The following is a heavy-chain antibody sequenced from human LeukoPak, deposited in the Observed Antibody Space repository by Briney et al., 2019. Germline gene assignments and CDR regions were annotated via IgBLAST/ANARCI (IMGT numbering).Heavy chain of an antibody. D-gene: IGHD2-2*01. J-gene: IGHJ5*02. CDR2: ISAYNGNT. CDR3: ATENPVVGVVVPPNFFTLDP. CDR1: GYTYTTYG. Sequence: ASVKVSCKASGYTYTTYGISWVRQAPGQGLEWMGWISAYNGNTNYAQKLQGRVTMTTDTSTSTAYMELRSLRSDDKAVYYCATENPVVGVVVPPNFFTLDPWGQGTLVTVSS. V-gene: IGHV1-18*01.